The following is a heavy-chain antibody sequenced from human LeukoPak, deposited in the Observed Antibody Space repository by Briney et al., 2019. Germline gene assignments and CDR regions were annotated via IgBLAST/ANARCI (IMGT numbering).Heavy chain of an antibody. J-gene: IGHJ4*02. D-gene: IGHD1-26*01. CDR3: ARDVGSGSFSFDY. Sequence: ASVKVSCKASGYTFTGYYMHWVRQAPGQGLEWMGWINPNSGGTNYAQKLQGRVTMTTDTSTSTAYMELRSLRSDDTAVYYCARDVGSGSFSFDYWGQGTLVTVSS. V-gene: IGHV1-2*02. CDR1: GYTFTGYY. CDR2: INPNSGGT.